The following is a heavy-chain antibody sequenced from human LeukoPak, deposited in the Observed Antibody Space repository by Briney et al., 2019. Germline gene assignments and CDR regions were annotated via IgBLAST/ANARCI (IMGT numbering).Heavy chain of an antibody. V-gene: IGHV4-59*08. CDR3: ASCGLQRWLQLGAFDI. Sequence: SETLSLTCTVSGGSISSFYWSWIRQPPGKGLEWIGYIYYSGSTNYNPSLKSRVTISVDTSKNQFSLKLSSVTAADTAVYYCASCGLQRWLQLGAFDIWGQGTMVTVSS. CDR1: GGSISSFY. D-gene: IGHD5-12*01. J-gene: IGHJ3*02. CDR2: IYYSGST.